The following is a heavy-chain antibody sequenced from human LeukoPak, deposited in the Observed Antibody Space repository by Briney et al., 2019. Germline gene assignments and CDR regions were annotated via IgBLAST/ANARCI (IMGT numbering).Heavy chain of an antibody. CDR3: ARGGSVAAAGRGGHFVY. J-gene: IGHJ4*02. D-gene: IGHD6-13*01. CDR1: GGSISSYY. Sequence: SETLSLTCTVSGGSISSYYWSWIRQPPGKGLEWIGYIYYSGSTNYNPSLKSRVTISVDTSKNQFSLKLSSVTAADTAVYYCARGGSVAAAGRGGHFVYWGQGTLVTVSS. CDR2: IYYSGST. V-gene: IGHV4-59*01.